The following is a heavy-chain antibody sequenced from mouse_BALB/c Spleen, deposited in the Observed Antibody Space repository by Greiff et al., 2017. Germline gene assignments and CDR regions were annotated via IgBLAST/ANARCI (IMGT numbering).Heavy chain of an antibody. CDR2: FYPGSGSI. CDR3: ARHEDKDYGSSYWYFDV. D-gene: IGHD1-1*01. V-gene: IGHV1-62-2*01. CDR1: GYTFTEYI. Sequence: VQLQQSGAELVKPGASVKLSCKASGYTFTEYIIHWVKQRSGQGLEWIGWFYPGSGSIKYNEKFKDKATLTADKSSSTVYMELSRLTSEDSAVYFCARHEDKDYGSSYWYFDVWGAGTTVTVSS. J-gene: IGHJ1*01.